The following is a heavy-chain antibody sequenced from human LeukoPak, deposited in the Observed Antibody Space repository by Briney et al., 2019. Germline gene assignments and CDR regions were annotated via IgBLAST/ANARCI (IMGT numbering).Heavy chain of an antibody. CDR2: IYYTGST. V-gene: IGHV4-59*01. D-gene: IGHD6-13*01. CDR3: ARHSNTWYVSFDY. Sequence: TSETLSLTCTVSGDSISNYYWSWIRQTPGKGLEWIAYIYYTGSTNYNPSLKSRVAISVDTSNNQFSLKLTSVTAADTAMYYCARHSNTWYVSFDYWGRGTLVTVSS. CDR1: GDSISNYY. J-gene: IGHJ4*02.